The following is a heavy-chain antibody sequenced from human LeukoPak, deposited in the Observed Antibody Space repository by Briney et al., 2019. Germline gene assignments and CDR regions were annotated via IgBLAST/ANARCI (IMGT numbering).Heavy chain of an antibody. CDR1: GLTESKTY. CDR3: AADGYSSSWFLY. CDR2: LYPGGNT. V-gene: IGHV3-66*02. D-gene: IGHD6-13*01. Sequence: GGSLRLFCAASGLTESKTYMRWVRQAPGKGGEGVSVLYPGGNTYYADSVKGLFTISRDNSKNTLYLQMNSLRTEDTAVYYSAADGYSSSWFLYWGQGTLVTVSS. J-gene: IGHJ4*02.